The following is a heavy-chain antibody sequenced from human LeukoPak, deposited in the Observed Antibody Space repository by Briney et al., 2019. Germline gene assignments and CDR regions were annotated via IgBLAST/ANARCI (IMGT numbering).Heavy chain of an antibody. J-gene: IGHJ4*02. V-gene: IGHV1-2*02. CDR3: ARGYCSSTSCYEVDY. CDR2: INPNSGGT. CDR1: GYTFTSYD. D-gene: IGHD2-2*01. Sequence: ASVKVSCKASGYTFTSYDINWVRQATGQGLEWMGWINPNSGGTNYAQKFQGRVTMTRDASISTAYMELSRLRSDDTTVYYCARGYCSSTSCYEVDYWGQGTLVTVSS.